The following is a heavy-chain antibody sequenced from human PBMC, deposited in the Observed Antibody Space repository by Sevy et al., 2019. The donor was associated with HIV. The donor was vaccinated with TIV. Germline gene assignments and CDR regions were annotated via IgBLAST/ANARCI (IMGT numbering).Heavy chain of an antibody. CDR2: INHSGST. V-gene: IGHV4-34*01. CDR1: GGSFSGYY. Sequence: SETLSLTCAVYGGSFSGYYWSWIRQPPGKGLEWIGEINHSGSTNYNPSLKSRVTISVETSKNQFSLKLSSVTAADTAVYYCARGHVDWGPDYWGQGTLVTVSS. D-gene: IGHD7-27*01. CDR3: ARGHVDWGPDY. J-gene: IGHJ4*02.